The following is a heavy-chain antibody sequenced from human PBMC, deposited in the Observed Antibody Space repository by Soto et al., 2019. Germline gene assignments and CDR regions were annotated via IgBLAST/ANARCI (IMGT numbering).Heavy chain of an antibody. CDR2: ITGSGTGT. D-gene: IGHD4-17*01. CDR1: TSSLSKYA. CDR3: TTDPNGDFLGAFDN. J-gene: IGHJ3*02. V-gene: IGHV3-23*01. Sequence: GGSLRLSCAASTSSLSKYAMTWVRQGPGKGLEWVSSITGSGTGTYYADSVKGRFTVSRDNSKNTLYLQLNSLRADDTAVYYCTTDPNGDFLGAFDNWGHGTMVTVSS.